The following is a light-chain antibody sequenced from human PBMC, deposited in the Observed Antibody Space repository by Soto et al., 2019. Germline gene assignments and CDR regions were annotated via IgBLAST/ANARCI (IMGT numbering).Light chain of an antibody. CDR2: DIS. CDR3: QQYYSYPWT. J-gene: IGKJ1*01. Sequence: VLTRSPDSLAVSLGGSATIHCRSNQSVLFFSNNKNFLAWFHQKPGRAPKLLIFDISNLASGVPSRFSGSGSGSATEFTLTISSLQPDDSATYYCQQYYSYPWTFGQGTKVDIK. CDR1: QSVLFFSNNKNF. V-gene: IGKV4-1*01.